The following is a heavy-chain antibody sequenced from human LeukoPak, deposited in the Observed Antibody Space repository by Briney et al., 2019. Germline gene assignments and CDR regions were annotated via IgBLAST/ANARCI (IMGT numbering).Heavy chain of an antibody. CDR3: AREGYDSSGYFDY. D-gene: IGHD3-22*01. CDR1: GFTFSSYG. Sequence: GGSLRLSCAASGFTFSSYGMYWVRQAPGKGLEWVAFIRNDGGNKYYADSVKGRFTISRDNSRNTLYLQMNSLRAEDTAVYYCAREGYDSSGYFDYWGQGTLVTVSS. V-gene: IGHV3-30*02. J-gene: IGHJ4*02. CDR2: IRNDGGNK.